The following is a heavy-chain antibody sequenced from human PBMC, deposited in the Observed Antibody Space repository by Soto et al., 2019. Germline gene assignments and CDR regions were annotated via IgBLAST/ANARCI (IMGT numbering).Heavy chain of an antibody. CDR3: AKDLYGAGWYNYFDP. V-gene: IGHV3-30*18. D-gene: IGHD6-19*01. J-gene: IGHJ5*02. CDR2: ISHDGGEK. CDR1: GFTFSTTG. Sequence: QVHLVDSGGGVVQPGRSLRLSCAASGFTFSTTGMHWVRQAPGKGLEWVAMISHDGGEKHYTDSVKGRFTISRDTSKNTLYLQMNSLSPEDTAVYHCAKDLYGAGWYNYFDPWGQGTLVTVSS.